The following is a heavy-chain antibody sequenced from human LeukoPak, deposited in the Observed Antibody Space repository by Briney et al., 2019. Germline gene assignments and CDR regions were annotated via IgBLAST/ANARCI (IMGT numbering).Heavy chain of an antibody. CDR2: INHSGST. J-gene: IGHJ3*02. Sequence: SETLSLTCAVYGGSFSGYYWSWIRQPPGKGLEWIGEINHSGSTNYNPSLKSRVTISVDTSKNQFSLKLSSVTAADTAVYYCARGCLWIQLWFRPVDAFDIWGQGTMVTVSS. D-gene: IGHD5-18*01. V-gene: IGHV4-34*01. CDR3: ARGCLWIQLWFRPVDAFDI. CDR1: GGSFSGYY.